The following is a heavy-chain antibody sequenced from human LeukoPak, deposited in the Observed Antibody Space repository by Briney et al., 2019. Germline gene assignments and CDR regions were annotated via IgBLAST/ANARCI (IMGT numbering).Heavy chain of an antibody. V-gene: IGHV4-38-2*02. D-gene: IGHD5-24*01. CDR2: IYHSGST. CDR1: GYSISSGYY. J-gene: IGHJ3*01. CDR3: ARGGGMATVYDV. Sequence: SETLSLTCTVSGYSISSGYYWGWIRQPPGKGLEWIGSIYHSGSTYYNPSLKSRVTISVDTSKNQFSLRLSSVTAADTAVYYCARGGGMATVYDVWGQGTMVTVSS.